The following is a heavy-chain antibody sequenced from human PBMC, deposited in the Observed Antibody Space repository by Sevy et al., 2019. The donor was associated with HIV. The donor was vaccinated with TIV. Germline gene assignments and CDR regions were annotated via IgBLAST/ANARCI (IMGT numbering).Heavy chain of an antibody. Sequence: SETLSLTCTVSGGSINSDHWNWIRQPPGKGLEWIGYVYYTGGTNYNPSLNNRVTTSVDRTKNQFSLKLTSVTAADTAVYYCARRNDFDIWGQGTMVTVSS. CDR1: GGSINSDH. V-gene: IGHV4-59*08. J-gene: IGHJ3*02. CDR3: ARRNDFDI. CDR2: VYYTGGT.